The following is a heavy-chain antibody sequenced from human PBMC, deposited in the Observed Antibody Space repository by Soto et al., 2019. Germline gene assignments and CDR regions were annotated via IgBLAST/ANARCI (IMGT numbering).Heavy chain of an antibody. D-gene: IGHD3-22*01. CDR1: GYTFSSNW. Sequence: EVQLVESGGGLVQPGGSLRLSCVGSGYTFSSNWMHWVRQTSGKGLVWVARINPDGRSTSYADAVKGRFTVSRDNARNTLYLQMNSLGAEDTAVYFCTRDPYAVVAATGGSYYYGWDVWGQGTTVIVSS. J-gene: IGHJ6*02. V-gene: IGHV3-74*01. CDR2: INPDGRST. CDR3: TRDPYAVVAATGGSYYYGWDV.